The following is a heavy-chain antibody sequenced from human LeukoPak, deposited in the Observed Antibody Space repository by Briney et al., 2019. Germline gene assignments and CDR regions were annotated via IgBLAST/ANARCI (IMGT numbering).Heavy chain of an antibody. D-gene: IGHD3-10*01. CDR1: GFTFSCSW. V-gene: IGHV4-4*02. J-gene: IGHJ3*01. CDR2: IYHSGST. Sequence: GSLRLSCAASGFTFSCSWMHWVRQPPGKGLEWIGEIYHSGSTDYNPSLESRVTISVDKSKNQFSLKLSSVTAADTAVYYCARGFYGSGSYSSPGFNAFDVWGQGTMVTVSS. CDR3: ARGFYGSGSYSSPGFNAFDV.